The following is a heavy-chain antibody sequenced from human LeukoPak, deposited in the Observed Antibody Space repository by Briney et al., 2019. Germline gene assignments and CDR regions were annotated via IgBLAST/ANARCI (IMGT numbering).Heavy chain of an antibody. Sequence: SETLSLTCTVSDGSISSSTSYWGWIRQSPGKGLEGIGSMYYSGITYYNPSLRSRVTMSVDTSKNQFSLKLSSVTAADTGVYYCARVIAVAGPDYYYYMDVWGKGTTVTVSS. D-gene: IGHD6-19*01. V-gene: IGHV4-39*01. CDR2: MYYSGIT. J-gene: IGHJ6*03. CDR3: ARVIAVAGPDYYYYMDV. CDR1: DGSISSSTSY.